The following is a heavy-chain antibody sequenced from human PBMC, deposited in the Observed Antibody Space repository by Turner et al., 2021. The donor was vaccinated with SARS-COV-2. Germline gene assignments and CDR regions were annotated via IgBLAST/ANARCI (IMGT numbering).Heavy chain of an antibody. D-gene: IGHD3-10*01. Sequence: QVQLVQSGAEVKKPGASVKVSCKVSGYTLTELSMHWVRQAPGKGLEWMGGFDPEDGKTIYAQNLQGRVTMTEDTSTDTAYMELRSLRSEDTAVYYCARAYGSGSYGHYYGMDVWGQGTTVTVSS. J-gene: IGHJ6*02. CDR2: FDPEDGKT. CDR3: ARAYGSGSYGHYYGMDV. V-gene: IGHV1-24*01. CDR1: GYTLTELS.